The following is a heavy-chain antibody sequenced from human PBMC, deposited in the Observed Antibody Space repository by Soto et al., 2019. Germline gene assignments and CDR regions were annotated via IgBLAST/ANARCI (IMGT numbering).Heavy chain of an antibody. CDR1: GFTFSSYG. CDR3: AKEQGKFGELLFDY. D-gene: IGHD3-10*01. J-gene: IGHJ4*02. V-gene: IGHV3-30*18. CDR2: ISYDGSNK. Sequence: QVQLVESGGGVVQPGRSLRLSCAASGFTFSSYGMHWVRQAPGKGLEWVAVISYDGSNKYYADSVKGRFTISRDNSKNTLYLQMNSLRAEDTAVYYCAKEQGKFGELLFDYWGQGTLVTVSS.